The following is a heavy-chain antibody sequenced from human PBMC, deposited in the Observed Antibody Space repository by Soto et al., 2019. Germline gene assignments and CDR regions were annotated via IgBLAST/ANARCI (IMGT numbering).Heavy chain of an antibody. D-gene: IGHD3-16*01. V-gene: IGHV2-5*01. Sequence: QITLKESGPTLVKPTETLTLPCTVSGFPLSARGVGVGWVRQPPGKALEWLAIIYWNDDKRYSPSLKSRLTITKDTAKNQVILTMTNTDPVDTAKYYCAHSPWGAAPDYWGQGTLVTVSS. CDR1: GFPLSARGVG. CDR2: IYWNDDK. J-gene: IGHJ4*02. CDR3: AHSPWGAAPDY.